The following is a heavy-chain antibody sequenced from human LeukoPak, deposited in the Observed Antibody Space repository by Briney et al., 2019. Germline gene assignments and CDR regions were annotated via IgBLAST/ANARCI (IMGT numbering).Heavy chain of an antibody. J-gene: IGHJ6*03. D-gene: IGHD2-2*01. CDR1: GGSISSYY. Sequence: PSETLSLTCTVSGGSISSYYWSWLRQPPGKGLEWIGYIYYSGSTNYNPSLKSRVTISVDTSKNQLSLKLSSVTAADTAVYYCARAEGYCSSTSCYGYYYYMDVWGKGTTVTISS. CDR2: IYYSGST. V-gene: IGHV4-59*01. CDR3: ARAEGYCSSTSCYGYYYYMDV.